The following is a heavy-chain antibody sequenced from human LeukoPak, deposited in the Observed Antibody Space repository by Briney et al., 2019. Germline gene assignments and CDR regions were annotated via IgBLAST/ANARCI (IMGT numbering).Heavy chain of an antibody. V-gene: IGHV4-38-2*02. D-gene: IGHD1-26*01. J-gene: IGHJ4*02. Sequence: SETLSLTCTVSGYSISSGYYWGWIRQPPGKGLEWIGSIYHSGSTYHNPSLKSRVTISVDTSKNQFSLKLSSVTAADTAMYYCAKSGGYGLIDYWGQGTLVTVSS. CDR2: IYHSGST. CDR1: GYSISSGYY. CDR3: AKSGGYGLIDY.